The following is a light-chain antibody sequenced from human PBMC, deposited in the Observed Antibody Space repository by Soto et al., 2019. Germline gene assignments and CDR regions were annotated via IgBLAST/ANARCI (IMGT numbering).Light chain of an antibody. CDR3: QQYGSSRGT. CDR1: QSVSSSY. Sequence: EIVLTQSPGTLSLSPGERATLSCRASQSVSSSYLAWYLQKPGQAPILLIYGASTRATGIPGRFSGSGSGTDFTLTISRLEPEDFAVYYCQQYGSSRGTFGQGTKVEIK. CDR2: GAS. V-gene: IGKV3-20*01. J-gene: IGKJ1*01.